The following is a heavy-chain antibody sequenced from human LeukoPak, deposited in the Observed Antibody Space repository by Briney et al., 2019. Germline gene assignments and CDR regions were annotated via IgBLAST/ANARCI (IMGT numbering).Heavy chain of an antibody. CDR3: APDRWDYDSSGFDY. V-gene: IGHV3-21*01. CDR1: GFTFSTYG. CDR2: ISGSGGST. J-gene: IGHJ4*02. D-gene: IGHD3-22*01. Sequence: GGSLRLSCAASGFTFSTYGMHWVRQAPGKGLEWVSAISGSGGSTYYADSVKGRFTISRDNAKNSLYLQMNSLRAEDTAVYYCAPDRWDYDSSGFDYWGQGTLVTVSS.